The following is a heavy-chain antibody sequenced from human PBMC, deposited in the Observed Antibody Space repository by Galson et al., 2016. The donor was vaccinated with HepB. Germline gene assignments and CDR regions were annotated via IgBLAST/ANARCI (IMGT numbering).Heavy chain of an antibody. Sequence: SVKVSCKASGYTFTTSGISWVRQAPGQGLEWMGWISTYSGNTKYAQKFKGGLTLTTYSSTTTAYMELRSLRFDDTALYYCARDVQYRFDSWGQGTLVTVSS. D-gene: IGHD2/OR15-2a*01. CDR2: ISTYSGNT. V-gene: IGHV1-18*01. CDR3: ARDVQYRFDS. J-gene: IGHJ4*02. CDR1: GYTFTTSG.